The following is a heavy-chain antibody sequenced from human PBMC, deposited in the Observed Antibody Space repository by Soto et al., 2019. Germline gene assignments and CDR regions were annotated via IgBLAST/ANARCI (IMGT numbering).Heavy chain of an antibody. CDR1: GFTFTRYS. CDR2: ISSTTNYI. J-gene: IGHJ4*02. CDR3: ARESEELTSNFDY. Sequence: LRLSCAASGFTFTRYSMNWVRQAPGKGLEWVSSISSTTNYIYYGDSMKGRFTISRDNAKNSLYLEMNSLRAEDTAVYYCARESEELTSNFDYWGQGTLVTVSS. D-gene: IGHD1-7*01. V-gene: IGHV3-21*06.